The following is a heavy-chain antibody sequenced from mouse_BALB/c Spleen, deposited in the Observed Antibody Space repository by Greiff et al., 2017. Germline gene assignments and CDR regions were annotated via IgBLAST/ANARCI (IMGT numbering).Heavy chain of an antibody. CDR3: ARDGPYYAMDY. CDR1: GFTFSSYG. CDR2: INSNGGST. J-gene: IGHJ4*01. V-gene: IGHV5-6-3*01. Sequence: VKLVESGGGLVQPGGSLKLSCAASGFTFSSYGMSWVRQTPDKRLELVATINSNGGSTYYPDSVKGRFTISRDNAKNTLYLQMSSLKSEDTAMYYCARDGPYYAMDYWGQGTSVTVSS.